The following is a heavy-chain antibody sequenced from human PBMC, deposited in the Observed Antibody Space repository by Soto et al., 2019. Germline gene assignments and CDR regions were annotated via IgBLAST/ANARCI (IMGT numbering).Heavy chain of an antibody. CDR3: ARGINYYASGDDAFDI. CDR1: GYTFTSYD. J-gene: IGHJ3*02. Sequence: QEQLVQSGAEVKKPGASVKVSCKASGYTFTSYDIIWVRQATGQGLEWMGWMNPNSGNTGYAQKFQGRVTMTRNTSISTAYMELSSLRSEDTAVYYCARGINYYASGDDAFDIWGQGTMVTVSS. V-gene: IGHV1-8*01. D-gene: IGHD3-10*01. CDR2: MNPNSGNT.